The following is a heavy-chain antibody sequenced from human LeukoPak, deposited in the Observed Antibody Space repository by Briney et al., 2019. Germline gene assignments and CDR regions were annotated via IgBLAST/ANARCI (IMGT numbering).Heavy chain of an antibody. CDR1: GDSISSYY. D-gene: IGHD6-13*01. CDR2: IYYSGST. Sequence: PSETLSLTCTVSGDSISSYYWSWIRQPPGKGLEWIGYIYYSGSTNYNPSLKSRVTISVDTSKNQFSLELSSVTAADTAVYYCASSAAGTFDFDYWGQGTLVTVSS. V-gene: IGHV4-59*08. CDR3: ASSAAGTFDFDY. J-gene: IGHJ4*02.